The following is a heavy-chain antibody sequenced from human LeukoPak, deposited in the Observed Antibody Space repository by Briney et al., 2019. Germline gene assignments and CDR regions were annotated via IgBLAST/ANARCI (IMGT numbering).Heavy chain of an antibody. CDR1: GFTFSSYA. D-gene: IGHD2-2*01. J-gene: IGHJ5*02. CDR3: AKGSSTSLRPPQDWFDP. Sequence: GGSLRLSCAASGFTFSSYAMSWVRQAPGTGLEWVSAISGSGGSTYYADSVKGRFTISRDNSKNTLYLQMNSLRAEDTAVYYCAKGSSTSLRPPQDWFDPWGQGTLVTVSS. CDR2: ISGSGGST. V-gene: IGHV3-23*01.